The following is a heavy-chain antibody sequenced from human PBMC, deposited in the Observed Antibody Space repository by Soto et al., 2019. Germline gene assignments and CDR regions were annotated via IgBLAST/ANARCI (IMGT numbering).Heavy chain of an antibody. CDR1: GGSISSYY. CDR2: IYTSGST. J-gene: IGHJ6*02. CDR3: ARIYGSGDFHGGYYGMDV. D-gene: IGHD3-10*01. V-gene: IGHV4-4*07. Sequence: SETLSLTCTVSGGSISSYYWSWIRQPAGKGLEWIGRIYTSGSTNYNPSLKRRVTMSVDTSKNQFSLKLSSVTAADTAVYYCARIYGSGDFHGGYYGMDVWGQGTTVTVSS.